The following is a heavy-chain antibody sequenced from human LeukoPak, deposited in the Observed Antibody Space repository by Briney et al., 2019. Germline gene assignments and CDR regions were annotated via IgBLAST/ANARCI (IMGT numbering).Heavy chain of an antibody. D-gene: IGHD6-13*01. CDR3: AKGHSSSWYYSDFDY. J-gene: IGHJ4*02. CDR2: ISYDGSNK. V-gene: IGHV3-30*18. Sequence: PGGSLRLSCAASGFTFSSYGMHWVRQAPGKGLEWVAVISYDGSNKYYADSVKGRFTISRDNSKNTLYLQMNSLRAEDTAVYYCAKGHSSSWYYSDFDYWGQGTLVTVSS. CDR1: GFTFSSYG.